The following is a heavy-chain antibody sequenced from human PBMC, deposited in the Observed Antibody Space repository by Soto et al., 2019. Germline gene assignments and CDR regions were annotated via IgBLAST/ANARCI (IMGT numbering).Heavy chain of an antibody. CDR2: IYYSGST. J-gene: IGHJ6*03. CDR3: ARLVRGYYYYMDV. V-gene: IGHV4-39*01. D-gene: IGHD3-10*01. CDR1: GGSISSSSYY. Sequence: SETLSLTCTVSGGSISSSSYYWGWIRQPPGKGLEWIGSIYYSGSTYYKLSLKSRVTISVETSKHQFSLKLSSVTAADTAVYYCARLVRGYYYYMDVWGKGTTVTVSS.